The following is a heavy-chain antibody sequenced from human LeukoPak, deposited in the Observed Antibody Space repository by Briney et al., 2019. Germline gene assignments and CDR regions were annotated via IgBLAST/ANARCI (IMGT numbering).Heavy chain of an antibody. CDR1: GFTFSSYE. CDR2: ISSSSSTI. V-gene: IGHV3-48*03. D-gene: IGHD3-10*01. Sequence: GGSLRLSCAASGFTFSSYEMNWVRQAPGKGLEWVSYISSSSSTIYYADSVKGRFTISRDNAKNSLYLQMNSLRAEDTAVYYCARLWGTMVRGVIIQHFDYWGQGTLVTVSS. CDR3: ARLWGTMVRGVIIQHFDY. J-gene: IGHJ4*02.